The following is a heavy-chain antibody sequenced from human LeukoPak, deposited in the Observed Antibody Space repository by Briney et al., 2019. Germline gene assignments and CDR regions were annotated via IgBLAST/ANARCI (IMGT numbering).Heavy chain of an antibody. CDR3: ARDDRIGAAGTFDN. J-gene: IGHJ4*02. D-gene: IGHD6-13*01. V-gene: IGHV3-53*01. CDR1: GFTVSSSF. CDR2: IYSGGTT. Sequence: GGSLRLSCAASGFTVSSSFMSWVRQAPGKGLEWVSIIYSGGTTYYADSVKGRFTISRDNSKNTLYLQMNSLRAKDTAVYFCARDDRIGAAGTFDNWGQGTLVTVSS.